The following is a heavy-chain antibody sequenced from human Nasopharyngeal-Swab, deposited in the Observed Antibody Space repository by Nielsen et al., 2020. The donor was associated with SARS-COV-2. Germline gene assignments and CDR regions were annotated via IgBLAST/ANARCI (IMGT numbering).Heavy chain of an antibody. CDR2: IGGTGGST. D-gene: IGHD2-8*01. Sequence: ESLKIPCAASGFTFSGYGISWVRQAPGQGLEWVSAIGGTGGSTYYAASVKGQFTISRDNSKNTLYLQMNSLRAEDTAVYYCAREGMVYAMWEADGMDVWGQGTTVTVSS. J-gene: IGHJ6*02. CDR3: AREGMVYAMWEADGMDV. CDR1: GFTFSGYG. V-gene: IGHV3-23*01.